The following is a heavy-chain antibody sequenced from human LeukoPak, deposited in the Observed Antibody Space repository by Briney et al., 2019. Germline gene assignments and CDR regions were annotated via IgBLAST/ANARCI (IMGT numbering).Heavy chain of an antibody. V-gene: IGHV3-21*01. CDR1: GFTFNDYG. J-gene: IGHJ5*02. Sequence: GGAPRLSLAAPGFTFNDYGMEWGRQAPGEGVGWVSSICWSGVYIYYADSLKGRFTISRDNAKNSLYLQMNSLRAEDTAIYFCARDFRIYYGSGSYGSRFDPWGQGTLVTVSS. CDR3: ARDFRIYYGSGSYGSRFDP. D-gene: IGHD3-10*01. CDR2: ICWSGVYI.